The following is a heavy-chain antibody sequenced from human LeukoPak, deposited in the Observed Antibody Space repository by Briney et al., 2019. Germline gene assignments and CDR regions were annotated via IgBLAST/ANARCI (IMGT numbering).Heavy chain of an antibody. Sequence: GGSLRLSCAASGFTFDDYGMSWVRQAPGKGLEWVSGINWNGGSTGYADSVKGRFTISRDNAKNSLYLQMNSLRAEDKAVYYCAKGGAVASKSITMVRGTRRYYYYMDVWGKGTTVTISS. J-gene: IGHJ6*03. CDR1: GFTFDDYG. D-gene: IGHD3-10*01. V-gene: IGHV3-20*04. CDR2: INWNGGST. CDR3: AKGGAVASKSITMVRGTRRYYYYMDV.